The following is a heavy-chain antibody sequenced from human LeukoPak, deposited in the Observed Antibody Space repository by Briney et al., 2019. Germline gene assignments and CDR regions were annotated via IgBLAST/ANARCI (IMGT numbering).Heavy chain of an antibody. J-gene: IGHJ6*04. CDR1: GGTFSSYT. CDR3: AGGLIRGVIRPHYYHAMDD. D-gene: IGHD3-10*01. Sequence: GASVKVSCKASGGTFSSYTISWVRQAPGQGLEWMGGIIPILRTPNYAQKFQGRVTITADESTTTAYMELSSLRPEDTAVYYCAGGLIRGVIRPHYYHAMDDWGKGTTVTVSS. CDR2: IIPILRTP. V-gene: IGHV1-69*13.